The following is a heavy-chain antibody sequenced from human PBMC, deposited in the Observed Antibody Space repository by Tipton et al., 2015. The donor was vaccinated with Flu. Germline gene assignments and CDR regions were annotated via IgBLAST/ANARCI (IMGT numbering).Heavy chain of an antibody. CDR3: ARGVIYYDSSGPITDAFDI. CDR1: GGPISSGSYY. V-gene: IGHV4-61*02. Sequence: TLSLTCTVSGGPISSGSYYWSWIRQPAGKGLEWIGRIYTSGSTNYNPSLKSRVTISVDTSKNQFSLKLSSVTAADTAVYYCARGVIYYDSSGPITDAFDIWGQGTMVTVSS. CDR2: IYTSGST. D-gene: IGHD3-22*01. J-gene: IGHJ3*02.